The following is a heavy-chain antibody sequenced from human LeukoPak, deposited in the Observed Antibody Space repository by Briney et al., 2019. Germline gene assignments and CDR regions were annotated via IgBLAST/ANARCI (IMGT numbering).Heavy chain of an antibody. Sequence: SETLSLTCAVYGGSFSGFYWSWIRQPPGKGLEWIGEINHSGSTNYNPSLKSRVTISVDTSKNQFSLKLSSVTAADTAVFYCASHYDSSGYFYWGQGTLVTVSS. D-gene: IGHD3-22*01. CDR1: GGSFSGFY. CDR3: ASHYDSSGYFY. CDR2: INHSGST. J-gene: IGHJ4*02. V-gene: IGHV4-34*01.